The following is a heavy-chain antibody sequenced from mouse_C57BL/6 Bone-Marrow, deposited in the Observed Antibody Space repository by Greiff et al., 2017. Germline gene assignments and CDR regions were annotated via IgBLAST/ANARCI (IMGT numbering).Heavy chain of an antibody. CDR1: GYTFTSYG. V-gene: IGHV1-81*01. J-gene: IGHJ4*01. D-gene: IGHD1-1*01. Sequence: VQLQQSGAELARPGASVKLSCKASGYTFTSYGISWVKQRTGQGLEWIGEIYPRSGNTYYNEKFKGKATLTADKSSSTAYMELLSLTSEDSAVYFCARDYYYGYYYAMDYWGQGTSVTVSS. CDR3: ARDYYYGYYYAMDY. CDR2: IYPRSGNT.